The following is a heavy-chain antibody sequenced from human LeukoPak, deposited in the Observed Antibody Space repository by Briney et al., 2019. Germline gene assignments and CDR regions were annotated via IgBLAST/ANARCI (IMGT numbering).Heavy chain of an antibody. CDR2: IYYSGST. Sequence: SETLSLTRTVSGDSISSTNYYWGWIRQPPGKGLEWIGSIYYSGSTYYNPSLKSRVTISVDTSKNQFSLKLSSVTAADTAVYFCARSPRIYMIGTHAFDIWGQGTMVTVSS. CDR1: GDSISSTNYY. CDR3: ARSPRIYMIGTHAFDI. D-gene: IGHD3-22*01. V-gene: IGHV4-39*01. J-gene: IGHJ3*02.